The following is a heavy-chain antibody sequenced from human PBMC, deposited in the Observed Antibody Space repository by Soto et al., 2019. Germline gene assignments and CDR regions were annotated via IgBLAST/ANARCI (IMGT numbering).Heavy chain of an antibody. Sequence: GGSLRLSCAASGFTFSSYAMHWVRQAPGKGLEWVAVISYDGSNKYYADSVKGRFTISRDNSKNTLYLQMNSLRAEDTAVYYCGGEYYYYGMDVWGIGTTVIV. CDR3: GGEYYYYGMDV. CDR1: GFTFSSYA. D-gene: IGHD3-10*01. J-gene: IGHJ6*04. V-gene: IGHV3-30-3*01. CDR2: ISYDGSNK.